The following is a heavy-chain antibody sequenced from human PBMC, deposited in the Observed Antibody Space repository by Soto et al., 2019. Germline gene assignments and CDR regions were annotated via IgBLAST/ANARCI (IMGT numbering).Heavy chain of an antibody. Sequence: SETLSLTCTVSGGSISSGGYYWSWIRQHPGKGLEWIGYIYYSGSTYYNPSLKSRVTISVDTSKNQFSLKLSSVTAADTAVYYCARGYSGYDFDYWGQGTLVTVSS. CDR3: ARGYSGYDFDY. CDR1: GGSISSGGYY. J-gene: IGHJ4*02. D-gene: IGHD5-12*01. V-gene: IGHV4-31*03. CDR2: IYYSGST.